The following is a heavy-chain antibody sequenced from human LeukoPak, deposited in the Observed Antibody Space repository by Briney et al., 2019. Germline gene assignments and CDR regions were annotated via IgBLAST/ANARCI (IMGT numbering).Heavy chain of an antibody. V-gene: IGHV3-48*03. CDR1: GFTFRSYE. Sequence: GGSLRLSCAASGFTFRSYEINWVRQAPGKGLEWVSYISSSGSTIYYADSVKGRLTISRDNAKNSLYLQMNSLRAEDTAVYYCARGGVINWPFDYWGQGTLVTVSS. CDR2: ISSSGSTI. D-gene: IGHD1-1*01. J-gene: IGHJ4*02. CDR3: ARGGVINWPFDY.